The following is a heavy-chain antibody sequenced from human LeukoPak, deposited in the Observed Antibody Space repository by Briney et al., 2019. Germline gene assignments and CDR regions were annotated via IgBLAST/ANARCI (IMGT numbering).Heavy chain of an antibody. CDR3: AKDVNYSPSGTFDY. CDR1: GFTFDDYA. CDR2: ISWNSGRM. Sequence: SLRLSCAASGFTFDDYAMHWVRQAPGKGVEWVSSISWNSGRMDYADSVKGRFTISRDNAKNSLYLQMNSLRVEDMALYYCAKDVNYSPSGTFDYWGQGTLVTVSS. V-gene: IGHV3-9*03. J-gene: IGHJ4*02. D-gene: IGHD3-10*01.